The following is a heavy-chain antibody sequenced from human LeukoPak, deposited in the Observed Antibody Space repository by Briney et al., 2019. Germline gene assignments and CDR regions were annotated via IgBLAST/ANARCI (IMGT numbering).Heavy chain of an antibody. CDR1: GYTFTSYD. D-gene: IGHD6-13*01. J-gene: IGHJ4*02. CDR3: ARIGQQLLGFDY. V-gene: IGHV1-8*01. CDR2: MNPNSGNT. Sequence: GASVKVSCKASGYTFTSYDINWVRQATGQGLEWMGWMNPNSGNTGYAQKFQGRVTMTRNTSISTAYMELSSLRSEDTAVYYCARIGQQLLGFDYWGLGTLVTVSS.